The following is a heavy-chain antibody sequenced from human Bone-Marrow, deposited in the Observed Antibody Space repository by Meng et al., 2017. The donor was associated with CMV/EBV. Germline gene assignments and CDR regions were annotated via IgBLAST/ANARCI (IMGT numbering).Heavy chain of an antibody. CDR1: GGSFSGYY. J-gene: IGHJ6*02. CDR2: IYYSGST. D-gene: IGHD4/OR15-4a*01. V-gene: IGHV4-59*01. Sequence: SETLSLTCAVYGGSFSGYYWSWIRQPPGKGLEWIGYIYYSGSTNYNPSLKSRVTISVDTSKNQFSLKLSSVTAADTAVYYCASSGAGMDVWGQGTTVTVYS. CDR3: ASSGAGMDV.